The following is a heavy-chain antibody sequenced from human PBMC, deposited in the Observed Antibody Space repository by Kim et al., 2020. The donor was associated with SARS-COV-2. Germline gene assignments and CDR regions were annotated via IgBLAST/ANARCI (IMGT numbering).Heavy chain of an antibody. D-gene: IGHD3-22*01. CDR3: ARSNYYDSSGYYYY. Sequence: SETLSLTCTVSGGSISSSSYYWGWIRQPPGKGLEWIGSIYYSGSTYYNPSLKSRVTISVDTSKNQFSLKLSSVTAADTAVYYCARSNYYDSSGYYYYWGQGTLVTVSS. V-gene: IGHV4-39*01. J-gene: IGHJ4*02. CDR1: GGSISSSSYY. CDR2: IYYSGST.